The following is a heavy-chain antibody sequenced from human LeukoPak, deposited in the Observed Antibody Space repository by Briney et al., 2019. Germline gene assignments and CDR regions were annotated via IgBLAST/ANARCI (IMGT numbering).Heavy chain of an antibody. D-gene: IGHD6-19*01. CDR1: GFTVSSNY. CDR3: ARGVPIRSWLRPSYYFDY. J-gene: IGHJ4*02. Sequence: GGSLRLSCAASGFTVSSNYMSWVRQAPGKGLEWVSVIYSGGSTYYADSVKGRFTISRDNSKNTLYLQMNSLRAEDTAVYYCARGVPIRSWLRPSYYFDYWGQGTLVTVSS. V-gene: IGHV3-53*01. CDR2: IYSGGST.